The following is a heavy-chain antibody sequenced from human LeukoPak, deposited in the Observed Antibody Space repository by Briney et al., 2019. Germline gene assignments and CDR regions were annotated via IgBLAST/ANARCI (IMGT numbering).Heavy chain of an antibody. D-gene: IGHD2-2*02. V-gene: IGHV3-23*01. CDR2: VSGSGGST. CDR3: AKICNIVVVPAAINYFDY. Sequence: GGSLRLSCAASGFTFRSYAMSWVRQAPGKGLEWVSAVSGSGGSTYYADSVKGRFTISRDNSKNTLYLQMNSLRAEDTAVYYCAKICNIVVVPAAINYFDYWGQGTLVTVSS. J-gene: IGHJ4*02. CDR1: GFTFRSYA.